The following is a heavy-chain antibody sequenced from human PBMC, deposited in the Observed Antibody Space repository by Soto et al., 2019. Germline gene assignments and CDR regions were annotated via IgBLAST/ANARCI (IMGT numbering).Heavy chain of an antibody. Sequence: PGGSLRLSCAASGFTFSRYGMHWVRQAPGKGLEWVALIWNDGIRKAYVDSVKGRFTISRDNSKNTLDLQMNSLRAEDTAVYYCAGVAYWGPGTQVTVSS. CDR1: GFTFSRYG. CDR3: AGVAY. J-gene: IGHJ4*02. CDR2: IWNDGIRK. V-gene: IGHV3-33*01.